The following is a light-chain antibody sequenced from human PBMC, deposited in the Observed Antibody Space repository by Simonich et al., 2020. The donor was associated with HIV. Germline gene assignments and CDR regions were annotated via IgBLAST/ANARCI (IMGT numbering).Light chain of an antibody. J-gene: IGKJ2*01. CDR1: QSVSSY. CDR3: QQYNNWYT. CDR2: DAS. V-gene: IGKV3-11*01. Sequence: EIVLTQSPATLSLSPGERATLSCRASQSVSSYLAWYQQKPGQAPRLPIYDASNRATGIPARFSGSGSGTDFTLTISSLEPEDFAVYYCQQYNNWYTFGQGTKLEIK.